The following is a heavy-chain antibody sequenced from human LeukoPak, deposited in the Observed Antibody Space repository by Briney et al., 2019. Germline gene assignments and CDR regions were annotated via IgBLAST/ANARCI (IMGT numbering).Heavy chain of an antibody. D-gene: IGHD5-12*01. Sequence: GGSLRLSCAASGFTFSNYWMSWVRQAPGKGLEWVAHINQDGSEEHYMDSVKARFIISRDNAKNSLSLQMASLRAEDTAVYYCVRDGGVSGYDLLDYWGQGTLVTVSS. J-gene: IGHJ4*02. V-gene: IGHV3-7*01. CDR2: INQDGSEE. CDR1: GFTFSNYW. CDR3: VRDGGVSGYDLLDY.